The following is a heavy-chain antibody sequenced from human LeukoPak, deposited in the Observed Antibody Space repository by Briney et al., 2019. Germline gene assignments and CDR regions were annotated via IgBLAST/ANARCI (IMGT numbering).Heavy chain of an antibody. J-gene: IGHJ6*02. CDR1: GFTLSSRW. CDR2: INRDGSEK. CDR3: ARIQRAAAGTGKYYHYFYGMNV. D-gene: IGHD6-13*01. Sequence: GGSLRLSCVVSGFTLSSRWMMWVRQAPGEGLEWMTNINRDGSEKNYVDSVKGRFTITRDNAENSLYLQMNSLRAEDTAVYYCARIQRAAAGTGKYYHYFYGMNVWGQGTTVTVS. V-gene: IGHV3-7*01.